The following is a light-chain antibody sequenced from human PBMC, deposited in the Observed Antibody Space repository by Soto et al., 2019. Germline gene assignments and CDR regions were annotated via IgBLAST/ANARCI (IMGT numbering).Light chain of an antibody. J-gene: IGKJ2*01. CDR3: QQYNNWSYT. CDR2: GAS. Sequence: EIVMTQSPATLSVSPGERATLSCRASQSVSSNLAWYQQKPGQAPRLLIYGASTRATGIPARFIGSGSGTEFTLTISSLQSEDFAVDYCQQYNNWSYTFGQGTKLEIK. CDR1: QSVSSN. V-gene: IGKV3-15*01.